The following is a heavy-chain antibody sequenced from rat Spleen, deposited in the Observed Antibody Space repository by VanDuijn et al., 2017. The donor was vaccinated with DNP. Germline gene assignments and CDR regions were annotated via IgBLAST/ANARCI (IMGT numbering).Heavy chain of an antibody. V-gene: IGHV5-31*01. CDR1: GFTFNNYW. CDR3: ARGGRSYFDY. D-gene: IGHD1-11*01. CDR2: ITRSGDIT. Sequence: EVQLVESGGGLVQPGRSLKLSCVASGFTFNNYWMAWIRQVPGKGLEWVTSITRSGDITYYPDSVKGRFTISRDNAKNTLYLQMNSLRSEDTATYYCARGGRSYFDYWGQGVMVTVSS. J-gene: IGHJ2*01.